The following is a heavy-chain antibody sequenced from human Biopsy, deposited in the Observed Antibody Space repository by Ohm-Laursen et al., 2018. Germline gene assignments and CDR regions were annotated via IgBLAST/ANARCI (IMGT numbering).Heavy chain of an antibody. Sequence: SSVKVSCKASGATVTSCAISWVRQAPGQGLEWMGRIDPFTGVTNYAHNFQGRVTTTADRSTPTAYVEMSSLRSDDTAVFYCATDARWDLSLDAFHVWGQGTKVTVSS. CDR1: GATVTSCA. V-gene: IGHV1-69*04. CDR3: ATDARWDLSLDAFHV. J-gene: IGHJ3*01. D-gene: IGHD1-26*01. CDR2: IDPFTGVT.